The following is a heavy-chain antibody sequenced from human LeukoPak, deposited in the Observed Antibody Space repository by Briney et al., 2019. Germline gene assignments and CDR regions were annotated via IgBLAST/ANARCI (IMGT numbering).Heavy chain of an antibody. CDR3: ASIVVVPAAMSGAFDI. Sequence: SETLSLTCTVSGGSISSYYWSWVRQPPGKGLEWIGYIYYSGSTNYNPSLKSRVTISVDTSKNQFSLKLSSVTAADTAVYYCASIVVVPAAMSGAFDIWGQGTMVTVSS. D-gene: IGHD2-2*01. CDR2: IYYSGST. V-gene: IGHV4-59*01. CDR1: GGSISSYY. J-gene: IGHJ3*02.